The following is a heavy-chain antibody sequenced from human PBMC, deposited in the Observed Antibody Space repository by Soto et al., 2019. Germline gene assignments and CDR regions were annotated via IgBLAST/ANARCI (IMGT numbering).Heavy chain of an antibody. Sequence: QVQLQESGLGLVKPSQTLSLTCTVSGGSISSGGYYWTWIRQHPGKGLEWIGYIYYSGSTYYNPSLKSRVTISVDTSKNQFSLKLSSVTAADTAVYYCARGDEETKALAGNEDYLFFDYWGQGTLVTVSS. V-gene: IGHV4-31*03. J-gene: IGHJ4*02. CDR1: GGSISSGGYY. CDR2: IYYSGST. CDR3: ARGDEETKALAGNEDYLFFDY. D-gene: IGHD1-1*01.